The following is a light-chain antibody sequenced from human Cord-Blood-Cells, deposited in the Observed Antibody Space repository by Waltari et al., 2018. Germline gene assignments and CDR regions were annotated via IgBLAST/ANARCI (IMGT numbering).Light chain of an antibody. Sequence: QSALTQPASVSGSPGQSITISCTGTSRDVGSYNLVSRYQQHPGKAPKLMIYEGSKRPSGVSNRFSGSKSGNTASLTISGLQAEDEADYYCCSYAGSSTSYVFGTGTKVTVL. CDR3: CSYAGSSTSYV. V-gene: IGLV2-23*01. CDR2: EGS. J-gene: IGLJ1*01. CDR1: SRDVGSYNL.